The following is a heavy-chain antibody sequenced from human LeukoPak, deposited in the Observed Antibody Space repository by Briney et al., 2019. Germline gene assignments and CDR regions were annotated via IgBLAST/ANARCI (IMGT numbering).Heavy chain of an antibody. J-gene: IGHJ3*02. D-gene: IGHD4-23*01. V-gene: IGHV3-11*01. Sequence: GGSLRLSCAASGFSLSDHFMTWIRQAPGKGLEWVAYISRSSTSWYPDSVKGRFTISKDNSRNSLSLQLDALTAADTAVYYCARDSGDSGGNSGAFDIWGQGTMVTVSS. CDR2: ISRSSTS. CDR1: GFSLSDHF. CDR3: ARDSGDSGGNSGAFDI.